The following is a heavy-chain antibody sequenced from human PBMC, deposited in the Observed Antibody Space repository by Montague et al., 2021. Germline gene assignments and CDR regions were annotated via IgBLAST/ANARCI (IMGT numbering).Heavy chain of an antibody. Sequence: SETLSLTCTVSGGSISSNCYNWGWIRQPPGKGLNWIGSIYYSGSSYHNLSLKSRVTISVDTSKYQFSLKLNSVTAADTAVYYCARYDWITSWELMNDAFDIWGQGTLVAVSS. V-gene: IGHV4-39*01. CDR1: GGSISSNCYN. J-gene: IGHJ3*02. CDR2: IYYSGSS. D-gene: IGHD3-16*01. CDR3: ARYDWITSWELMNDAFDI.